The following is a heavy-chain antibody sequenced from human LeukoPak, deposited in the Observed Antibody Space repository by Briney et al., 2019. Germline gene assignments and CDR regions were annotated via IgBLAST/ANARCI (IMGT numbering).Heavy chain of an antibody. Sequence: GGSLRLSCAASGFTFSSYWMHWVRHAPGKGLVWVSRINSDGSTTVYADSVKGRFTISRDNAKNTLYLQMNSLRAEDTAVYYCASQSNYAYSWGQGTLVTVSS. CDR3: ASQSNYAYS. D-gene: IGHD4-11*01. CDR2: INSDGSTT. CDR1: GFTFSSYW. V-gene: IGHV3-74*01. J-gene: IGHJ4*02.